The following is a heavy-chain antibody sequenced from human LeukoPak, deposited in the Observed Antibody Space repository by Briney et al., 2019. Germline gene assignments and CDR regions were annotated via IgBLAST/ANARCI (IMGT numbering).Heavy chain of an antibody. CDR2: IKQDGSEK. J-gene: IGHJ3*02. D-gene: IGHD2-21*01. V-gene: IGHV3-7*01. CDR3: ARDLPPIVAPQDAFDI. Sequence: GGSLRLSCAASGFTFSNYWMQWVRQAPGKGLEWVANIKQDGSEKYYVDSVKGRFTISRDNAKNSLYLQMNSLRAEDTAVYYCARDLPPIVAPQDAFDIWGQGTMVTVSS. CDR1: GFTFSNYW.